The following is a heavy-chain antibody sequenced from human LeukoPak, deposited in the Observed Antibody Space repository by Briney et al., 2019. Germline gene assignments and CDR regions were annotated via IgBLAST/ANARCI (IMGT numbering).Heavy chain of an antibody. CDR1: GFTFSSYA. Sequence: GGSLRLSCAASGFTFSSYAMHWVRQAPGKGLVWVAVISYDGSNNYYADSVKGRFTISRDNSKNTLYLQMNSLRAEDTAVYYCARDEGDGYNCPDYWGQGTLVTVSP. V-gene: IGHV3-30*01. J-gene: IGHJ4*02. CDR2: ISYDGSNN. CDR3: ARDEGDGYNCPDY. D-gene: IGHD5-24*01.